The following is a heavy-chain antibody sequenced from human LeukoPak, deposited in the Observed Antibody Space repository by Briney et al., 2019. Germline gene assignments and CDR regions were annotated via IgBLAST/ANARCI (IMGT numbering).Heavy chain of an antibody. V-gene: IGHV3-23*01. Sequence: PGGSLRLSCAASGFTFSSYGMSWVRQAPGKGLEWVSAISGSGGSTYYADSVKGRFTISRDNSKNTLYLQMNSLRAEDTAVYYCAKTVKPYYDYVWEGFDYWGQGTLVTVSS. D-gene: IGHD3-16*01. CDR2: ISGSGGST. CDR3: AKTVKPYYDYVWEGFDY. J-gene: IGHJ4*02. CDR1: GFTFSSYG.